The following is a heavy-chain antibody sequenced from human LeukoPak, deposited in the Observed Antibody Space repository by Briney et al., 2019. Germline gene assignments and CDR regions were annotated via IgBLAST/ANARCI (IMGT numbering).Heavy chain of an antibody. CDR1: GFTVSSNY. Sequence: GGSLRLSCAASGFTVSSNYMSWVRQAPGKGLEWVSYISSSSSTIYYADSVKGRFTISRDNAKNSLYLQMNSLRAEDTAVYYCARAHGDNDAFDIWGQGTMVTVSS. CDR3: ARAHGDNDAFDI. D-gene: IGHD4-17*01. V-gene: IGHV3-48*04. J-gene: IGHJ3*02. CDR2: ISSSSSTI.